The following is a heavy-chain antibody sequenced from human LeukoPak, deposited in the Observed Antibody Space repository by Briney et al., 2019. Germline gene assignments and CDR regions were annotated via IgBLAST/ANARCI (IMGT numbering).Heavy chain of an antibody. V-gene: IGHV3-74*01. CDR1: GFAVRRYW. D-gene: IGHD1-1*01. Sequence: PGWSLRLSCEASGFAVRRYWLHWVRQAPGKGLEWVSRMDPDGRTIDYADSVKGRFTISRDNAKDTLYLQMSSLRDADTAVYCCISDLCGRDDQWGRGTLVTVSS. J-gene: IGHJ5*02. CDR2: MDPDGRTI. CDR3: ISDLCGRDDQ.